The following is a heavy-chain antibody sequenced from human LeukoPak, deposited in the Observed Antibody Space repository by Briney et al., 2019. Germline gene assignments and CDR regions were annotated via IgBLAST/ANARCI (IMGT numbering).Heavy chain of an antibody. CDR3: AKVQSRVD. D-gene: IGHD6-13*01. J-gene: IGHJ4*02. Sequence: ETLSLTCAVYGGSFSGYYWSWVRQAPGKGLEWVSAISGSGGSTYYADSVKGRFTISRDNSKNTLYLQMNSLRAEDTAVYYCAKVQSRVDWGQGTLVTVSS. V-gene: IGHV3-23*01. CDR1: GGSFSGYY. CDR2: ISGSGGST.